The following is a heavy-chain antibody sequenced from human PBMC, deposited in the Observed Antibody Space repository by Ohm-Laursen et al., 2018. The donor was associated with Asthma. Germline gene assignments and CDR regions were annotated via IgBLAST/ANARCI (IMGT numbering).Heavy chain of an antibody. V-gene: IGHV3-7*01. CDR3: VTDAWWSYVH. J-gene: IGHJ4*02. Sequence: LRLSCTASGVAFTDSWMSWVRQLPGGSLEWVAKINPLGYEKYYMDSVRGRFTVSRDNAKNLLYPEMNSLRVEDTAVYYCVTDAWWSYVHWGLGTLVTVSS. D-gene: IGHD1-26*01. CDR1: GVAFTDSW. CDR2: INPLGYEK.